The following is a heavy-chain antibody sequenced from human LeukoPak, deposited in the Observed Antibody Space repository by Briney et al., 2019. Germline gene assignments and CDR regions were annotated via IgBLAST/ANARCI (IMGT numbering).Heavy chain of an antibody. CDR3: ARLMSSSWSPFDC. CDR1: GGSISSYY. D-gene: IGHD6-13*01. V-gene: IGHV4-4*07. CDR2: IYTSGST. Sequence: SETLSLTCTVSGGSISSYYWSWIRQPAGKGLEWIGRIYTSGSTNYNPSLKSRVTISVDTSKNQFSLKLNSVTAADTAVYYCARLMSSSWSPFDCWGQGTLVTVSS. J-gene: IGHJ4*02.